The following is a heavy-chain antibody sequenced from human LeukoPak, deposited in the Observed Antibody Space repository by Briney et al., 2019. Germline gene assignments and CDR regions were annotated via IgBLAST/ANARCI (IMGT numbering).Heavy chain of an antibody. Sequence: PGGSLRLSCAASGFPFSSYAMHWVRQAPGKGLEWVAVISYDGSNKYYADSVKGRFTISRDNSKNTLYLQMNSLRAEDTAVYYCAREIAAAPTLDYWGQGTLVTVSS. D-gene: IGHD6-13*01. CDR3: AREIAAAPTLDY. CDR1: GFPFSSYA. V-gene: IGHV3-30-3*01. CDR2: ISYDGSNK. J-gene: IGHJ4*02.